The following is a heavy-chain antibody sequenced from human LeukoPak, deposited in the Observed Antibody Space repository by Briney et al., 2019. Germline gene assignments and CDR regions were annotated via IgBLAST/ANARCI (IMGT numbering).Heavy chain of an antibody. CDR2: ISYDGSNK. J-gene: IGHJ4*02. CDR1: GFTFSSYG. V-gene: IGHV3-30*03. CDR3: ARPRAGYYFDY. Sequence: GGSLRLSCAASGFTFSSYGMHWVRQAPGKGLEWVAAISYDGSNKYYADSVKGRFTISRDNSKNTLYLQMNSLRAEDTAVYYCARPRAGYYFDYWGQGTLVTVSS.